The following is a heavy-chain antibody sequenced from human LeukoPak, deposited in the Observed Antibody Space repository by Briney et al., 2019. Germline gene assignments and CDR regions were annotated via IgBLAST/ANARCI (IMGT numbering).Heavy chain of an antibody. Sequence: ASVKASCKASGYTFTSYGISWVRLAPGQGLEWMGWISAYNGNTNYAQKLQGRVTMTTDTSTSTAYMELRSLRSDDTAVYYCARDLRSGSYYDYYYYMDVWGKGTTVTVSS. CDR2: ISAYNGNT. CDR1: GYTFTSYG. J-gene: IGHJ6*03. D-gene: IGHD1-26*01. V-gene: IGHV1-18*01. CDR3: ARDLRSGSYYDYYYYMDV.